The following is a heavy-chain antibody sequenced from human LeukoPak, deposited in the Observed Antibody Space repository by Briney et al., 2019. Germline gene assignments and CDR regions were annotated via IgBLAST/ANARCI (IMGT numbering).Heavy chain of an antibody. CDR1: GGTFGNYA. CDR2: IVPIFETT. CDR3: ARGLESGSYFKS. J-gene: IGHJ4*02. Sequence: ASVKVSCKASGGTFGNYALAWVRQAPGQGLEWMGGIVPIFETTNYAQKFQGRVTITADASTSTAYMELSSLTFEDTAFYYCARGLESGSYFKSWGQGTLVTVSS. V-gene: IGHV1-69*13. D-gene: IGHD1-26*01.